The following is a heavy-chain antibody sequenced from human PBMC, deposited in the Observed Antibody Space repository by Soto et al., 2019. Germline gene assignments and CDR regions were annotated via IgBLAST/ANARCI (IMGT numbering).Heavy chain of an antibody. CDR3: ARDRATAMVTVFSYGMYV. CDR1: GGSISSSNW. V-gene: IGHV4-4*02. CDR2: IDHSGST. Sequence: QVQLQESGPGLVKPSGTLSLTCAVSGGSISSSNWWSWVRQPPGKGLEWIGEIDHSGSTNYNPSLKSRVTISVYKSKNHFSLKLSSVTAADTAVYYCARDRATAMVTVFSYGMYVWGQGTTVTVSS. D-gene: IGHD5-18*01. J-gene: IGHJ6*02.